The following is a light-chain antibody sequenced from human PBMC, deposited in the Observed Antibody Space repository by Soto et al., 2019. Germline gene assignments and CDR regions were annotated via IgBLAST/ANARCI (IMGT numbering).Light chain of an antibody. J-gene: IGLJ1*01. V-gene: IGLV1-44*01. CDR3: AAWDDSLNGLV. Sequence: QAVVTQPPSASGTPGQRVTISCSGSSSNIGSNAVNWYHQLPGAAPKVLIYSNHQRPSGVPDRFSGSKSGTSASLAISGLQSEDEADYYCAAWDDSLNGLVFGTGTKLTVL. CDR1: SSNIGSNA. CDR2: SNH.